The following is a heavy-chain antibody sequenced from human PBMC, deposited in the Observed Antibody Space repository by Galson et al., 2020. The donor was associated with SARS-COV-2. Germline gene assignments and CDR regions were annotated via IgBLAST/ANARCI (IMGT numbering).Heavy chain of an antibody. CDR3: ARRGHGMDV. CDR2: ISPSNGYT. CDR1: GYTFINYG. V-gene: IGHV1-18*01. D-gene: IGHD3-16*01. J-gene: IGHJ6*02. Sequence: ASVKVSCKASGYTFINYGINWVRQAPGQGLEWMGLISPSNGYTKYAEMFQGRVTITTDASTSTAYMEVRSLKSDDTAVYYCARRGHGMDVWGQRTRVTV.